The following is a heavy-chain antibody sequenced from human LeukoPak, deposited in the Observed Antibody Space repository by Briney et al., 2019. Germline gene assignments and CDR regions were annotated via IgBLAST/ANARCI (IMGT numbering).Heavy chain of an antibody. J-gene: IGHJ4*02. CDR2: ISASGDNT. CDR1: GFTFSAYG. V-gene: IGHV3-23*01. Sequence: PGGSLRLSCAASGFTFSAYGMSWVRQAPGKGLEWVSTISASGDNTYYADSVKGRFTISRDNSKNTLYLQMNTLRADDTAVYYCAKDYSSGPHFDFWGQGTLITVSS. CDR3: AKDYSSGPHFDF. D-gene: IGHD3-22*01.